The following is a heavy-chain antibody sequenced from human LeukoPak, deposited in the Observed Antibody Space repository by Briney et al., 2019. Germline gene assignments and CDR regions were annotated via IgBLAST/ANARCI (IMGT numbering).Heavy chain of an antibody. CDR1: GFTFSSYE. CDR2: IKQDASEI. CDR3: ARQSSDHAFEM. D-gene: IGHD2-21*01. Sequence: TGGSLRLSCAASGFTFSSYEMNWVRQAPGKGLEWVASIKQDASEIRYVDSVKGRFAISRDSATNSVFLQMNSLRAEDTAIYHCARQSSDHAFEMWGQGTKVTVSS. V-gene: IGHV3-7*03. J-gene: IGHJ3*02.